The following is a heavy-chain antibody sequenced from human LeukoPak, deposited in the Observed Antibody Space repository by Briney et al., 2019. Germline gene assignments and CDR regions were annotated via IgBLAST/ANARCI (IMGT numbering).Heavy chain of an antibody. Sequence: SETLSLTCTVSGGSISSYYWSWIRQPAGKGLEWIGRIYTSGSTNYNPSLKSRVTMSVDTSKNQLSLKLSSVTAADTAVYYCARDQYYYDSSGNRGFDYWGQGTLVTVSS. CDR2: IYTSGST. CDR1: GGSISSYY. V-gene: IGHV4-4*07. J-gene: IGHJ4*02. CDR3: ARDQYYYDSSGNRGFDY. D-gene: IGHD3-22*01.